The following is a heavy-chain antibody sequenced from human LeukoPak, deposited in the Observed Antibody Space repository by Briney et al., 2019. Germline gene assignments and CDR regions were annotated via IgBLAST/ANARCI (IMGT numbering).Heavy chain of an antibody. D-gene: IGHD3-22*01. CDR3: ARDRHSSVDY. Sequence: PGGSLRLSCAASGFTFSSYSMNWVRQAPGKGLEWVSSISSSSSYIYYADSVKGRFTISRDNAKNSLYLQLISLRAEDTAVYYCARDRHSSVDYWGQGTLVTVSS. CDR1: GFTFSSYS. J-gene: IGHJ4*02. V-gene: IGHV3-21*01. CDR2: ISSSSSYI.